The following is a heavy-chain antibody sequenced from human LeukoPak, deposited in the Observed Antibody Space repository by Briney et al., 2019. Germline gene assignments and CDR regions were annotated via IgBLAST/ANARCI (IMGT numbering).Heavy chain of an antibody. CDR2: ISGSGGST. D-gene: IGHD6-6*01. Sequence: GGSLRLSCAASGFTFSGYAMSWVRQAPGKGLEWVSAISGSGGSTYYADSVKGRFTISRDNSKNTLYLQMNSLRAEDTAVYYCAKGGTRISSSSDYWGQGTLVTVSS. CDR1: GFTFSGYA. V-gene: IGHV3-23*01. J-gene: IGHJ4*02. CDR3: AKGGTRISSSSDY.